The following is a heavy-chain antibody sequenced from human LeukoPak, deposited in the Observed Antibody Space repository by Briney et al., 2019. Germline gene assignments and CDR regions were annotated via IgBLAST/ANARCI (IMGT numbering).Heavy chain of an antibody. CDR3: AKEPTGQKWRRPC. V-gene: IGHV3-23*01. CDR2: ISGSGGST. J-gene: IGHJ4*02. CDR1: GFTFSDYY. D-gene: IGHD5-12*01. Sequence: GGSLRLSCAASGFTFSDYYMSWIRQAPGKGLEWVSAISGSGGSTYYADSVKGRFTISRDNSKNTLYLQMNSLRAEDTAVYYCAKEPTGQKWRRPCWGQGTLVTVSS.